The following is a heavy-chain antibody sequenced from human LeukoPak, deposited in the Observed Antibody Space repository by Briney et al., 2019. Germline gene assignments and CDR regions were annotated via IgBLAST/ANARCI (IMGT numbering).Heavy chain of an antibody. D-gene: IGHD6-19*01. CDR3: AKGPGGQWLAGWEISFDY. V-gene: IGHV3-23*01. Sequence: GGSLRLSCAASGFTFSSYAMSWVRQAPGKGLEWVSAISGSGGSTYYADSVKGRFTISRDNSKNTLYLQMNSLRAEDTAVYYCAKGPGGQWLAGWEISFDYWGQGTLVTVSS. CDR1: GFTFSSYA. J-gene: IGHJ4*02. CDR2: ISGSGGST.